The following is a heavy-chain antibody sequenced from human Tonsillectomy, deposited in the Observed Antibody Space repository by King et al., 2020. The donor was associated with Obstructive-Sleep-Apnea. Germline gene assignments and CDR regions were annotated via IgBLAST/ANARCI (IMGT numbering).Heavy chain of an antibody. D-gene: IGHD3-22*01. V-gene: IGHV3-9*01. CDR3: AKDRSHYYYDSSGYYSAAFDI. J-gene: IGHJ3*02. CDR2: ISWNSGSI. Sequence: VQLVESGGGLVQPGRSLRLSCAASGFTFDDYAMHWVRQAPGKGLEWVSGISWNSGSIGYADSVKGRFTISRDNAKNSLYLQMNSLGAEDTALYYCAKDRSHYYYDSSGYYSAAFDIWGQGTMVTVSS. CDR1: GFTFDDYA.